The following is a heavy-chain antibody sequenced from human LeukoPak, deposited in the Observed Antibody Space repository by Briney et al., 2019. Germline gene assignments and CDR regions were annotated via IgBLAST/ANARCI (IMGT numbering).Heavy chain of an antibody. J-gene: IGHJ4*02. CDR1: GGSFSGYY. V-gene: IGHV4-34*01. CDR2: INHSGST. D-gene: IGHD5-24*01. Sequence: SETLSLTCAVYGGSFSGYYWSWIRQPPGKGLEWIGEINHSGSTNYNPSLKSRVTISVDTSKNQFSLKLSSVTAADTAVYYCARTPRDGYNSPYFDYWGQGTLVTVSS. CDR3: ARTPRDGYNSPYFDY.